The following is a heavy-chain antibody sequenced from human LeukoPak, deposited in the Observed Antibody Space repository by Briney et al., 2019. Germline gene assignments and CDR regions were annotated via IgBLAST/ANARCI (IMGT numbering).Heavy chain of an antibody. J-gene: IGHJ4*02. Sequence: GGSLRLSCAASGFTFSSYAMNWVRQAPGKGLEWVSAISGSGGSTYYADSVKGRFTISRDNSKNSLYLQMNSLRAEDTAVYYCARDIVVVTAILDYWGQGTLVTVSS. CDR2: ISGSGGST. CDR1: GFTFSSYA. D-gene: IGHD2-21*02. CDR3: ARDIVVVTAILDY. V-gene: IGHV3-23*01.